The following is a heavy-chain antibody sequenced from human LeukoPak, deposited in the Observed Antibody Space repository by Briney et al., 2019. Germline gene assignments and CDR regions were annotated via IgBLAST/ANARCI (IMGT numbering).Heavy chain of an antibody. D-gene: IGHD5-24*01. J-gene: IGHJ3*02. CDR2: INPDSGGT. Sequence: GASVKVSCKASGYTFTGYYMHWVRQAPGQGLEWMGWINPDSGGTNYAQKFQGRVTMTRDTSISTAYMELSRLRSDDTAVYYCAEIGRDGSNDAFDIWGQGTMVTVSS. V-gene: IGHV1-2*02. CDR1: GYTFTGYY. CDR3: AEIGRDGSNDAFDI.